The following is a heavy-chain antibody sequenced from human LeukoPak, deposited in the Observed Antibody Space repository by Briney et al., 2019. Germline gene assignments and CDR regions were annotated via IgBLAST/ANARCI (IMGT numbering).Heavy chain of an antibody. D-gene: IGHD2-2*01. V-gene: IGHV3-30*02. CDR3: AKGMPNFDY. Sequence: PGGSLRLSCAASGFTFSTYGMRWVRQAPGKGLDWVAVIRYDGSNKYYAETVKGRFTISRDNSKNTLYLQMNSLRAEDTAVYYCAKGMPNFDYWGQGTLVTVSS. CDR1: GFTFSTYG. J-gene: IGHJ4*02. CDR2: IRYDGSNK.